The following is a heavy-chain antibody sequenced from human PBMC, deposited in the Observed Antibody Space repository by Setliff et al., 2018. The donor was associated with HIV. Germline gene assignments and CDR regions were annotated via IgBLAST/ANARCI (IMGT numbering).Heavy chain of an antibody. J-gene: IGHJ4*02. CDR2: INAYNGNT. V-gene: IGHV1-18*01. CDR3: ARDLIPLQYYFDY. Sequence: GASVKVSCKASGYTFASYGISWVRQAPGQGLEWMGWINAYNGNTHYAQKLQGRVTMTTDTSTSTAYMELRSLRSDDTAVYYCARDLIPLQYYFDYWGQGTLVTVSS. CDR1: GYTFASYG. D-gene: IGHD4-4*01.